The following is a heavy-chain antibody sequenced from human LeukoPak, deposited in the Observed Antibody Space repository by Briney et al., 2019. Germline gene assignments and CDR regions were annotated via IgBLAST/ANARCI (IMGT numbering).Heavy chain of an antibody. CDR1: GFTFSSYS. CDR2: ISSSSSYI. Sequence: GGSLRLSCAASGFTFSSYSMNWVRQAPGKGLEWVSSISSSSSYIYYADSVKGRFTISRDNAKNSLYLQMNSLRAEDTAVYYCARWAAAAGKGMDVWGQGTTVTVSS. D-gene: IGHD6-13*01. J-gene: IGHJ6*02. V-gene: IGHV3-21*01. CDR3: ARWAAAAGKGMDV.